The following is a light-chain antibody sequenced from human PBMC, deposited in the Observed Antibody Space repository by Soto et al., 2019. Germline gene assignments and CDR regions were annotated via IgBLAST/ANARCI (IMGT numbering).Light chain of an antibody. Sequence: DIQMTQSPSSLSASVGDRVTVTCRASQGIRNDLGWYQQKPGKVPKLLIYAASTLQSGVPSRFSGSGSGTDFTLTISSLQPEDVATYYCQKYNSAPWTFGQGTKVDIK. J-gene: IGKJ1*01. CDR3: QKYNSAPWT. CDR2: AAS. V-gene: IGKV1-27*01. CDR1: QGIRND.